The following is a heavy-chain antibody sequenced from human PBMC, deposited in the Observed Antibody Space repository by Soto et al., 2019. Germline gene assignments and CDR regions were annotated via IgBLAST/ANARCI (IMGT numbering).Heavy chain of an antibody. Sequence: GESLKISCKGSGYTFTNYWIGWVRQMPGKGLEWMGIIYPGDSDTKYNPSFQGQVTISADKSITTTYLQWSRLKASDTAIYYCAPSIFYYGMDVWGQGTTVTVSS. V-gene: IGHV5-51*01. CDR2: IYPGDSDT. CDR1: GYTFTNYW. CDR3: APSIFYYGMDV. J-gene: IGHJ6*02.